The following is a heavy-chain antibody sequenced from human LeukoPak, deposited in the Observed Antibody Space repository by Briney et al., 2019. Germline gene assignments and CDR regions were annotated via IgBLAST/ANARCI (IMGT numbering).Heavy chain of an antibody. CDR2: INPNSGGT. CDR1: GYTFTGYY. V-gene: IGHV1-2*06. D-gene: IGHD6-19*01. Sequence: GASVKVSCKASGYTFTGYYMHWVRQAPGQGLEWMGRINPNSGGTNYAQKFQGRVTMTRDTSISTAYMELSRLRPDDTAVYYCARDRGQWLDLLGVCDYWGQGTLVTVSS. J-gene: IGHJ4*02. CDR3: ARDRGQWLDLLGVCDY.